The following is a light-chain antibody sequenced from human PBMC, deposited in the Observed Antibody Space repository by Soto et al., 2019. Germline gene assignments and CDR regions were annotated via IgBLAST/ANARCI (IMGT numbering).Light chain of an antibody. Sequence: QSVLTQPASVSGSPGQSITISCTGTSSDVGGYNYVSWYQQHPGKAPKLMIYEVSSRPSGVSNRFSGSKSGNTASLTISGLQAEDEADYYCSSYTSSIYVFGTGTKLTVL. CDR3: SSYTSSIYV. J-gene: IGLJ1*01. CDR2: EVS. V-gene: IGLV2-14*01. CDR1: SSDVGGYNY.